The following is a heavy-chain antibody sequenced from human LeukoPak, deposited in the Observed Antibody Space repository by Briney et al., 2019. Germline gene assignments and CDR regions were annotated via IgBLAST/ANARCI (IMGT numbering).Heavy chain of an antibody. CDR2: LNTDGSLA. Sequence: GSLRLPCAASGFPFGDFWMNWVRQAPGKGLVWVSRLNTDGSLATYADPVKCQFTISRDNAKNTLYLQMNSLRVDDTAVYYCARELDAAQTVDYWGQGTLVTVSS. J-gene: IGHJ4*02. D-gene: IGHD1-14*01. CDR3: ARELDAAQTVDY. V-gene: IGHV3-74*01. CDR1: GFPFGDFW.